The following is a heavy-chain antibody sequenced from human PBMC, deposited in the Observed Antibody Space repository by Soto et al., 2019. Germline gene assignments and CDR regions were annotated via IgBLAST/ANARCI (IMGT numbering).Heavy chain of an antibody. CDR2: IYSDGTT. J-gene: IGHJ4*02. Sequence: GGSLRLSCAASGFTVSSNYMNWVRQAPGKGLEWVSIIYSDGTTSYADSVKGRFTISRDNFKNTLHLQMNSLRAEDTSVYYCAILSIWGKGNLVTV. CDR1: GFTVSSNY. V-gene: IGHV3-53*01. D-gene: IGHD6-6*01. CDR3: AILSI.